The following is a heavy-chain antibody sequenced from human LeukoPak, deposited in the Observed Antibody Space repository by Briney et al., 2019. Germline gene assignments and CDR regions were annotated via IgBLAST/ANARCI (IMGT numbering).Heavy chain of an antibody. Sequence: GRSLRLSCAASGFSFSYSGMHWVRQAPGKGLEWVASVWFGESVQSYSDSVKGRFTISRDNSKNTVWLEMNSLRVEDTAVYYCARETGNYYDSSGFHYWGQGTLVTVSS. CDR3: ARETGNYYDSSGFHY. CDR1: GFSFSYSG. CDR2: VWFGESVQ. J-gene: IGHJ4*02. V-gene: IGHV3-33*08. D-gene: IGHD3-22*01.